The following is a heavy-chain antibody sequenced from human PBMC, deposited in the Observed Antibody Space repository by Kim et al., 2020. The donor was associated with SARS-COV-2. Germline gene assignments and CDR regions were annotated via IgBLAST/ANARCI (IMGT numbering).Heavy chain of an antibody. Sequence: SETLSLTCTVSGGSISSGGYYWSWIRQHPGKGLEWIGYIYYSGSTYYNPSLNSRLTISVDTSKNQFSLKLSPVTAADTAVYYCARDELWFGESQGMDVWGQGTTVTVSS. D-gene: IGHD3-10*01. CDR1: GGSISSGGYY. CDR3: ARDELWFGESQGMDV. J-gene: IGHJ6*02. V-gene: IGHV4-31*03. CDR2: IYYSGST.